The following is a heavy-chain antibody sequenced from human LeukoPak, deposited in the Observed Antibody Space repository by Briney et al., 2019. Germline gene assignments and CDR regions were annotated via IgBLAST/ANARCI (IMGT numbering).Heavy chain of an antibody. V-gene: IGHV3-48*03. CDR1: GFTFSCHE. D-gene: IGHD3-10*02. CDR3: AELGITMIGGV. CDR2: ISSSGSTI. Sequence: GGSLRLSCAASGFTFSCHEMNWVSQAPGKWLEWVSYISSSGSTIYYADSVKGRFTISRDNAKNSLYLQMNSLRAEDTAVYYCAELGITMIGGVWGKGTTVTISS. J-gene: IGHJ6*04.